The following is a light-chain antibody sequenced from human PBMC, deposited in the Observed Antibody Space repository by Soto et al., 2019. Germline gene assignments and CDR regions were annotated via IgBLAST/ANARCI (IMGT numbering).Light chain of an antibody. J-gene: IGLJ1*01. CDR3: CSYAGSYTFGV. CDR2: DVS. Sequence: SVLTQPRSVSGSPGQSVTISCTGTSSDVGGYNYVSWYQQHPGKAPKLMIYDVSKRPSGVPDRFSGSKSGNTASLTISGLQAEDEADYYCCSYAGSYTFGVFGTGNKVTVL. CDR1: SSDVGGYNY. V-gene: IGLV2-11*01.